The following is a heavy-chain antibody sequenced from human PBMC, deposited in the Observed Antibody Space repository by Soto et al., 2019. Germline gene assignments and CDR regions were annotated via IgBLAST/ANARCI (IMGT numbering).Heavy chain of an antibody. CDR3: ATITMMT. D-gene: IGHD3-22*01. J-gene: IGHJ5*02. CDR2: ISGSSDNT. CDR1: GFTFSDYY. Sequence: LRLSCAASGFTFSDYYMSWIRQAPGKGLEWLSYISGSSDNTNYADSVKGRFTISRDNAKKSLYLEMNSLRAEDTAVYYCATITMMTWGQGTLVTVSS. V-gene: IGHV3-11*06.